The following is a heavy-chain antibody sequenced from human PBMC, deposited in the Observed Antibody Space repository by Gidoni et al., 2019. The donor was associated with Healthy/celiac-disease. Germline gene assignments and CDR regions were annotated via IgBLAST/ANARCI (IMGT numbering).Heavy chain of an antibody. CDR2: ISSSSSYI. CDR3: ARDTSTVTTH. CDR1: GFTFSSSS. D-gene: IGHD4-4*01. Sequence: EVQLVESGGGLVKPGGSLRLSCAASGFTFSSSSMNWVRQAPGKGLEWVSSISSSSSYIYYADSVKGRFTISRDNAKNSLYLQMNSLRAEDTAVYYCARDTSTVTTHWGQGTLVTVSS. J-gene: IGHJ4*02. V-gene: IGHV3-21*01.